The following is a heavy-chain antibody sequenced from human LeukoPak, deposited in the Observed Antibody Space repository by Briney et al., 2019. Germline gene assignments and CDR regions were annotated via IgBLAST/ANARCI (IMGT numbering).Heavy chain of an antibody. CDR3: ARSVRIAAAGTGDY. Sequence: GGSLRLSCAASRFTFSSYEMNWVRQAPGKGLEWVSYLSSSGSTIYYADSVKGRFTISRDNAKNSLYLQMNSLRAEDAAVYYCARSVRIAAAGTGDYWGQGTLVTVSS. D-gene: IGHD6-13*01. CDR2: LSSSGSTI. CDR1: RFTFSSYE. V-gene: IGHV3-48*03. J-gene: IGHJ4*02.